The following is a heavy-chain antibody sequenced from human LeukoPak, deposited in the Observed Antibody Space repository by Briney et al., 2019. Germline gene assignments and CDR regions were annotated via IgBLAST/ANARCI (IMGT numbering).Heavy chain of an antibody. CDR1: GGSISSYY. D-gene: IGHD6-13*01. Sequence: PSETLSLTCTVSGGSISSYYWSWIRQPPGKGLEWIGYIYYSGGTNYNPSLKSRVTISVDTSKNQFSLKLSSVTAADTAVYYCARGYSSSWSHDYWGQGTLVTVSS. V-gene: IGHV4-59*01. CDR2: IYYSGGT. CDR3: ARGYSSSWSHDY. J-gene: IGHJ4*02.